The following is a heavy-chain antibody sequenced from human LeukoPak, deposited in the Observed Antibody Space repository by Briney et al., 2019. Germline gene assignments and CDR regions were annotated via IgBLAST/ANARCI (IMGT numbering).Heavy chain of an antibody. J-gene: IGHJ5*02. D-gene: IGHD2-15*01. CDR2: IYYSGRT. CDR3: ARVAGDCSGGSCYRFNWFDP. Sequence: SETLSLTCTVSGGSIISSSDYWGWIRQPPGKGLDWIGTIYYSGRTYYNPSLKSRVTISVDTSKKQFSLKLSSVTAADTAVYYCARVAGDCSGGSCYRFNWFDPWGQGIRVIVSS. CDR1: GGSIISSSDY. V-gene: IGHV4-39*07.